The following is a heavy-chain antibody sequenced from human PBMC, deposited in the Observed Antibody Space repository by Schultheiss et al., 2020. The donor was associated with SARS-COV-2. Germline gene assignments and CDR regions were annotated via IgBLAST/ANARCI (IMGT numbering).Heavy chain of an antibody. CDR2: ISGSGGST. D-gene: IGHD1-7*01. CDR3: TTGGITGTTDAFDI. CDR1: GFTFSSYA. J-gene: IGHJ3*02. V-gene: IGHV3-23*01. Sequence: GESLKISCAASGFTFSSYAMHWVRQAPGKGLEWVSGISGSGGSTYYADSVKGRFTISRDNSNNTLYLQMNSLKTEDTAVYYCTTGGITGTTDAFDIWGQGTMVTVSS.